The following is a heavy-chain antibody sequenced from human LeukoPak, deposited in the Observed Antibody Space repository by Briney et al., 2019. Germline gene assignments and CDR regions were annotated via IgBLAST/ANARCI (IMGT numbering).Heavy chain of an antibody. CDR3: SHTAYYDFWSGYYGSAFDI. Sequence: SSETLSLTCGVYGGSFSGYYWSWIRQPPGKGLEWVGEINHSESTNYNPSLKSRVTISLDTSKNQFSLKLSSVTAADTAVYYCSHTAYYDFWSGYYGSAFDIWGQGTMVTVSS. CDR2: INHSEST. D-gene: IGHD3-3*01. J-gene: IGHJ3*02. V-gene: IGHV4-34*01. CDR1: GGSFSGYY.